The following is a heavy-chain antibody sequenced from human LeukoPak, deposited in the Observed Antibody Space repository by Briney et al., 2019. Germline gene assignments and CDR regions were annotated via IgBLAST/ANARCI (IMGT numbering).Heavy chain of an antibody. J-gene: IGHJ5*02. V-gene: IGHV4-59*13. CDR1: GGSISSYY. CDR2: MFYSGST. D-gene: IGHD1-26*01. CDR3: ARGGVYSGSYYEDWFDP. Sequence: SETLSLTCTVSGGSISSYYWSWIRQPPGKGLEWIGYMFYSGSTNYNPSLKSRVTMSVDTSKSQFSLKLSSVTAADTAVYYCARGGVYSGSYYEDWFDPWGQGTLVTVSS.